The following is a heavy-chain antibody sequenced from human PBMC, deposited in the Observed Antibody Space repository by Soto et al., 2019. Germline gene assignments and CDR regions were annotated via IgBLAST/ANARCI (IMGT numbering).Heavy chain of an antibody. CDR3: ARGGGSPYHDHEFDY. CDR2: IYYRGTT. V-gene: IGHV4-59*11. CDR1: GVSTSNHY. Sequence: SETLSLTCSVSGVSTSNHYWTWIRKPPGQGPEWIGCIYYRGTTNYNASFNSRVTISVDTSKNQFSLKLTSVTTADTAVYYCARGGGSPYHDHEFDYWGQG. J-gene: IGHJ4*02. D-gene: IGHD2-2*01.